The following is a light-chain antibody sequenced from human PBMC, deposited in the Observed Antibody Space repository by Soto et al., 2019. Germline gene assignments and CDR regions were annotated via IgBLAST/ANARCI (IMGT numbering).Light chain of an antibody. J-gene: IGKJ5*01. V-gene: IGKV3-20*01. CDR3: QQYGTSLP. CDR1: QSVSSSY. CDR2: GAS. Sequence: EILVTQSPFTLSLSPGERATLSCRASQSVSSSYLAWYQQKPGQAPRLLIYGASTRATGIPDRFSGSGSGTDFTLTISRLEPEDFAVYYCQQYGTSLPFGQGTRLEIK.